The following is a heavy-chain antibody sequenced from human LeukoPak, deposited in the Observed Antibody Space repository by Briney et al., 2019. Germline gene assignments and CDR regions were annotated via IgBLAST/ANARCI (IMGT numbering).Heavy chain of an antibody. CDR3: TTGIRGD. CDR1: GLTVTNAW. Sequence: PGGSLGLSCAASGLTVTNAWMNWFRQAPGKGLEWVGRIASKTDGGTTDYAAPVKGRFTISRDDSKNTLFLQMNSLKTEDTAVYYCTTGIRGDCGQGTLVTVSS. V-gene: IGHV3-15*04. J-gene: IGHJ4*02. CDR2: IASKTDGGTT.